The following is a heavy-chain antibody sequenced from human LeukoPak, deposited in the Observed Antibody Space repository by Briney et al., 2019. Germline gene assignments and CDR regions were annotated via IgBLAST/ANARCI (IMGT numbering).Heavy chain of an antibody. D-gene: IGHD3-10*01. CDR1: GGLISISTYY. Sequence: SETLSLTCTVSGGLISISTYYWGWIRQPPGKGLEWIGSIYYSGTTHYNPSLKSRVTIAVDTSKNQFSLKLISVTAADTAVYYCARAVSGSFPAGFDYWGQGTLVTVSS. V-gene: IGHV4-39*07. CDR2: IYYSGTT. J-gene: IGHJ4*02. CDR3: ARAVSGSFPAGFDY.